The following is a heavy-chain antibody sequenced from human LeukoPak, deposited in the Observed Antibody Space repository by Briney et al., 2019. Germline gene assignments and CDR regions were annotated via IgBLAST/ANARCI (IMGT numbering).Heavy chain of an antibody. CDR3: AKDREGLCDY. Sequence: GGSLRLACAASGFTFSSYWMSWVRQAPGKGLEWVANIKQDGSEKYYVDSVKDRFTISRDNAKNSLYLQMNSLRAEDTAVYYCAKDREGLCDYWGQGTLVTVSS. V-gene: IGHV3-7*01. CDR1: GFTFSSYW. J-gene: IGHJ4*02. CDR2: IKQDGSEK.